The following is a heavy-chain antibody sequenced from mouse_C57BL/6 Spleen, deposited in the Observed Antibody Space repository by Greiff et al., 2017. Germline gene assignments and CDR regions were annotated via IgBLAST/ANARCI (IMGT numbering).Heavy chain of an antibody. CDR2: IYPGDGDT. V-gene: IGHV1-82*01. D-gene: IGHD2-12*01. CDR1: GYAFSSSW. J-gene: IGHJ3*01. CDR3: AYYSPLAY. Sequence: QVQLQQSGPELVKPGASVKISCKASGYAFSSSWMNWVKQRPGKGLEWIGRIYPGDGDTNYNGKFKGKATLTADKSSSTAYLQLSSLTSEDSAVYVCAYYSPLAYWGQGTLVTVSA.